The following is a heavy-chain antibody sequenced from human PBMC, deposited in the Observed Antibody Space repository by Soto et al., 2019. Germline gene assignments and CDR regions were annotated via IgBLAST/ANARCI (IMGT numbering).Heavy chain of an antibody. V-gene: IGHV1-69*12. CDR1: GGTFSSYA. D-gene: IGHD6-13*01. CDR2: IIPMFGTA. CDR3: AIEASRSGYSSKWYSYGMDV. J-gene: IGHJ6*02. Sequence: QVQLVQSGAEVRKPGSSVKVSCKASGGTFSSYAVSWVRQAPGQGLEWMGGIIPMFGTANYAQKFRGRVTSIADESTHTAYMELSSLTSEDTAVYYCAIEASRSGYSSKWYSYGMDVWGQGTTVTVSS.